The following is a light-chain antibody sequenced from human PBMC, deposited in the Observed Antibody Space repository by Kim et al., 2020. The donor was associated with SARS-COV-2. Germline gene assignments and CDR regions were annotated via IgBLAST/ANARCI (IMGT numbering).Light chain of an antibody. V-gene: IGLV4-69*01. Sequence: ASVKLTCTLSSAHNNYAIAWHQQQPEKGPRYLMKLNSDGSHMKGDGIPDRFSGSTSGAERYLTISSLQSEDEADYYCQTWGTGFQVFGGGTQLTVL. CDR3: QTWGTGFQV. CDR2: LNSDGSH. CDR1: SAHNNYA. J-gene: IGLJ3*02.